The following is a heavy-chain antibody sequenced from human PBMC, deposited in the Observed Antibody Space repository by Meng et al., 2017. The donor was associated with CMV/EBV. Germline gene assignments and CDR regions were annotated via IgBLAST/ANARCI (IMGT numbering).Heavy chain of an antibody. J-gene: IGHJ4*02. V-gene: IGHV1-2*02. Sequence: SVNVSCKASGYTFTGQYMHWVRQAPGQGLEWMGWINPNSGGTNYAQKLQGRVTMTRDTSISTAYMELSRLRSDDTAVYYCARVLRYFDWSSLGYWGQGTLVTVSS. CDR3: ARVLRYFDWSSLGY. CDR2: INPNSGGT. D-gene: IGHD3-9*01. CDR1: GYTFTGQY.